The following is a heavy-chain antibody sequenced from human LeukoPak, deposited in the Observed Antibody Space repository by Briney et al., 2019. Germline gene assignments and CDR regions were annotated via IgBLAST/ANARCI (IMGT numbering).Heavy chain of an antibody. CDR3: ARDAGAPYSSGWYWGPVAFDI. Sequence: PSETLSLTCTVSGGSISSYYWSWLRQPLGKGLEWIGYIYYSGSTNYNPSLKSRVTISVDTSKNQFSLKLSSVTAADTAVYYCARDAGAPYSSGWYWGPVAFDIWGQGTMVTVSS. V-gene: IGHV4-59*01. J-gene: IGHJ3*02. D-gene: IGHD6-19*01. CDR2: IYYSGST. CDR1: GGSISSYY.